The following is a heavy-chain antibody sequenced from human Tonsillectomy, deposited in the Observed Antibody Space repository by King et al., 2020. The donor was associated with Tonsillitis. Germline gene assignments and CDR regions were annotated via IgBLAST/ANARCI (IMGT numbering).Heavy chain of an antibody. CDR1: GFTFTSYA. Sequence: VQLVESGGGLVQPGGSLRLSCAASGFTFTSYAMSWVRQAPGKGLEWVSGISGYGGSTYYADSVKGRFTISRDSSKNTLYLQMNSLRAEDTAIYYCAKDLGGGLAPGGFDYWGQGTLVTVSS. J-gene: IGHJ4*02. D-gene: IGHD3-16*01. CDR3: AKDLGGGLAPGGFDY. CDR2: ISGYGGST. V-gene: IGHV3-23*04.